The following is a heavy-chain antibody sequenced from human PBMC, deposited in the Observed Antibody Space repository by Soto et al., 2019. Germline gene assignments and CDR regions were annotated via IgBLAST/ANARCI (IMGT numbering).Heavy chain of an antibody. Sequence: EVQLVESGGGLVKPGGSLRLSCAASGFSFVSYTMNWVRQAPGQGLEWVSSISGSGSNKYYADSVKGRFTISRDNAKNSLFLQMHSLGAEDTAVYYCARDGIYSTGLYYFDFWGQGTMVTVSS. D-gene: IGHD6-19*01. CDR3: ARDGIYSTGLYYFDF. CDR1: GFSFVSYT. J-gene: IGHJ4*02. CDR2: ISGSGSNK. V-gene: IGHV3-21*01.